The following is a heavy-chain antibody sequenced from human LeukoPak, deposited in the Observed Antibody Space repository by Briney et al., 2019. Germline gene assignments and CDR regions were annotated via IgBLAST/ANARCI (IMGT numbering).Heavy chain of an antibody. V-gene: IGHV4-4*07. CDR3: ARQIAARPYYFDY. D-gene: IGHD6-6*01. Sequence: PSETLSLTRTVSGGSISSFYWSWIRQPAGKGLEWIGRIYTSGSTKYNPSLKSRVTMSVDTSKNQFSLKLSSVTAADTAVYYCARQIAARPYYFDYWGQGTLVIVSS. CDR1: GGSISSFY. J-gene: IGHJ4*02. CDR2: IYTSGST.